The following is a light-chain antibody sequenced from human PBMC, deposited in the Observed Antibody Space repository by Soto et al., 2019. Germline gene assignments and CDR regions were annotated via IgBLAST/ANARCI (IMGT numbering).Light chain of an antibody. V-gene: IGLV2-14*01. CDR3: NSYATSGSHI. Sequence: QSVLTQPASVSGSPGRSITISCTGTSSDVGNSNYVSWYQQHPGKAPKLLIYEVSYRPSGVSNRFSGSKSGNTASLIISGLQAEDEADYYCNSYATSGSHIFGTGTKVTVL. CDR2: EVS. CDR1: SSDVGNSNY. J-gene: IGLJ1*01.